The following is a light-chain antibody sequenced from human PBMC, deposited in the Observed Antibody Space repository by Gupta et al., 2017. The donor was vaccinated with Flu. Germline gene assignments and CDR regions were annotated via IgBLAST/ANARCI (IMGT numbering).Light chain of an antibody. CDR3: HQYVSSPG. Sequence: GTLSLSPGERATLSCRASQTVSSPYLAWYQWKPGQAPRLLIYGASNRAIGIPDRFGGSGSGTDFTLTISRLKPEDFAVYYCHQYVSSPGFGQGTKVEIK. J-gene: IGKJ1*01. CDR1: QTVSSPY. V-gene: IGKV3-20*01. CDR2: GAS.